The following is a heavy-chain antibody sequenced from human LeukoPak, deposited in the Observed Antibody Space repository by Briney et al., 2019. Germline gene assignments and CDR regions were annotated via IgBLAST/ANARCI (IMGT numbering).Heavy chain of an antibody. D-gene: IGHD2-15*01. CDR1: GGSISISY. Sequence: ASETLSLTRTVSGGSISISYWSWIRQPARKRLEWIGRIYTSGSTNYNPSLKSRVTMSVDTSKNQFSLKLSSVTAADTAVYYCVGVVVAASPGGMDVWGQGTTVTVSS. CDR3: VGVVVAASPGGMDV. V-gene: IGHV4-4*07. CDR2: IYTSGST. J-gene: IGHJ6*02.